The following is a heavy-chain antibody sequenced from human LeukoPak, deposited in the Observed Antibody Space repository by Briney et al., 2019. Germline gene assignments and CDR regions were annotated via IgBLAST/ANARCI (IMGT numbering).Heavy chain of an antibody. V-gene: IGHV1-8*01. CDR1: GYTFTSYD. CDR2: MNPNSGNT. CDR3: ASHSSTGWKLTDY. J-gene: IGHJ4*02. Sequence: ASVKVSCKASGYTFTSYDINWVRQATGQGLEWMGWMNPNSGNTGYAQKIQGRVTMTRNTSISTAYMELSSLRSEDTAVYYCASHSSTGWKLTDYWGQGTLVTVSS. D-gene: IGHD2-8*02.